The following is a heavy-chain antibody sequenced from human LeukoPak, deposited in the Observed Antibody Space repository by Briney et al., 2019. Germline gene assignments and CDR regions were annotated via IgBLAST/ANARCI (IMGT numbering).Heavy chain of an antibody. CDR1: GGSFSGYY. CDR2: INHSGGT. CDR3: ARGSIAARLGNF. Sequence: SETLSLTCAVYGGSFSGYYWSWIRQPPGKGLEWIGEINHSGGTNYTPSLKSRVTMSLDTPKNQFSLKLTSVTAAETAVYYCARGSIAARLGNFWGQGTLVTVSS. D-gene: IGHD6-6*01. J-gene: IGHJ4*02. V-gene: IGHV4-34*01.